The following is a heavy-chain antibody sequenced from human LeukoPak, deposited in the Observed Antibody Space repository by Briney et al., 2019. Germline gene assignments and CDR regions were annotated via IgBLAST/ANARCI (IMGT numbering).Heavy chain of an antibody. CDR1: GFTFSNAW. Sequence: GGSLRLSCAASGFTFSNAWMSWVRQAPGKGLEWVGRIKSKTDGGTTDYAAPVKGRFTISRDDSKNTLYLQMNSLKTEDTAVYYCTTGVGSYYAPSFDYWGQGTLVTVSS. V-gene: IGHV3-15*01. J-gene: IGHJ4*02. CDR3: TTGVGSYYAPSFDY. CDR2: IKSKTDGGTT. D-gene: IGHD1-26*01.